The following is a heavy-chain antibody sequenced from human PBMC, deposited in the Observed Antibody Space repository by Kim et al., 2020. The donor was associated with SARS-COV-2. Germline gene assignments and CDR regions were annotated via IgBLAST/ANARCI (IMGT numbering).Heavy chain of an antibody. CDR1: GFTFSSYS. CDR2: ISSSSSYI. CDR3: AQTSPDYYYGMDV. V-gene: IGHV3-21*01. J-gene: IGHJ6*02. Sequence: GGSLRLSCAASGFTFSSYSMNWVRQAPGKGLEWVSSISSSSSYIYYADSVKGRFTISRDNAKNSLYLQMNSLRAEDTAVYYCAQTSPDYYYGMDVWGQGTTVTVSS. D-gene: IGHD2-2*01.